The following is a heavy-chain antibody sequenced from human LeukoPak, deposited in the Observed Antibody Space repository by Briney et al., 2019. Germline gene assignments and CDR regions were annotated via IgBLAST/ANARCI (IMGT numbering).Heavy chain of an antibody. V-gene: IGHV4-59*01. CDR3: ARIANNGYYLFDY. CDR1: GGSISNYY. Sequence: SETLSLTCTGSGGSISNYYWSWIRQPPGKGLEWIGYIYYSGSTNYNPSLKSRVTISVDTPKNQFSLKVSSLTAADTAVYFCARIANNGYYLFDYWGQGILVTVSS. D-gene: IGHD3-22*01. CDR2: IYYSGST. J-gene: IGHJ4*02.